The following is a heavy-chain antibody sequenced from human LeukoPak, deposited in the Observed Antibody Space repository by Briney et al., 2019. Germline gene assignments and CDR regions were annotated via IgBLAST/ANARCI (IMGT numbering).Heavy chain of an antibody. CDR1: GYTFTSYD. Sequence: ASVKVSCKASGYTFTSYDINWVRQAPGQGLEWMGWISAYNGNTNYAQKFQGSVTMTTDTSTSTAYLELRSLRSDDTAVYYCARVLRDLWSGYYYWGQGTLVTVSS. CDR2: ISAYNGNT. V-gene: IGHV1-18*01. D-gene: IGHD3-3*01. J-gene: IGHJ4*02. CDR3: ARVLRDLWSGYYY.